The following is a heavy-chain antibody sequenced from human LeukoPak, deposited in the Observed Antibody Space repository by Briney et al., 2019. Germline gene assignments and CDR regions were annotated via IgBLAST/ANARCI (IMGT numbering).Heavy chain of an antibody. CDR2: INPNSGGT. V-gene: IGHV1-2*02. D-gene: IGHD6-19*01. CDR1: GYTFTGYY. CDR3: ARDRGHSSGWTGVIDY. J-gene: IGHJ4*02. Sequence: ASVKVSCKASGYTFTGYYMHWVRQAPGQGLEWMGWINPNSGGTNYAQKFQGRVTMTRDTSISTAYMELSRLRSDDTAVYYCARDRGHSSGWTGVIDYWGQGTLVTVFS.